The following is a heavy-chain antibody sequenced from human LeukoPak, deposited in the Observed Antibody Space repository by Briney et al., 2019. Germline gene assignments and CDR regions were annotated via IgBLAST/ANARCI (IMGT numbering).Heavy chain of an antibody. CDR1: GGSLSSSSYY. CDR3: ARRLGYYDSSGYLNGLDY. D-gene: IGHD3-22*01. J-gene: IGHJ4*02. V-gene: IGHV4-39*01. Sequence: SETLSLTCTVSGGSLSSSSYYWGWIRQPPGKGLEWIGGISYSGSTYYNPSLKSRATISVDTSKNQFSLKLSSVTAADTAVYYCARRLGYYDSSGYLNGLDYWGQGTLVTVSS. CDR2: ISYSGST.